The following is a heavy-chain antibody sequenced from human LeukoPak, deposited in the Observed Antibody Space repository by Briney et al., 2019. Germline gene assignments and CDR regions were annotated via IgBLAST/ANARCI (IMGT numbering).Heavy chain of an antibody. CDR1: GGSISSYY. CDR3: ARGRAASTL. J-gene: IGHJ3*01. CDR2: IYYSGST. Sequence: SETLSLTCTVSGGSISSYYWSWIRQPPGKGLEWIGYIYYSGSTNYNPSLKSRVTISVDTSKNQFSLKLSSVTAADTAVYYCARGRAASTLWGQGTMVTVSS. V-gene: IGHV4-59*01.